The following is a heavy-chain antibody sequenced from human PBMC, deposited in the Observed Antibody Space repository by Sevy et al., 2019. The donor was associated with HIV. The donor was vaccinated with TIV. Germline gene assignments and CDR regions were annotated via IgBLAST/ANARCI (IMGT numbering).Heavy chain of an antibody. CDR2: IRYDGINK. Sequence: GGSLRLSCAASGFRFNNFGMNWVRQAPGKGLEGVAFIRYDGINKYYVDSVKGRSTISRDNSKDTLYLEMKSLRLEDTAIYYCANRGSGGIDHYGMDVWGQGTTVTVSS. CDR3: ANRGSGGIDHYGMDV. J-gene: IGHJ6*02. CDR1: GFRFNNFG. V-gene: IGHV3-30*02. D-gene: IGHD6-25*01.